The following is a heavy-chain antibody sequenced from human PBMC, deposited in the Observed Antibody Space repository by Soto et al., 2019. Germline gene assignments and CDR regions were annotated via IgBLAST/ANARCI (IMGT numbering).Heavy chain of an antibody. CDR1: GDSISSYY. D-gene: IGHD3-22*01. Sequence: QVQLQESGPGLVKPSETLSLTCAVSGDSISSYYCMWIRQPPGKGLESIGYLYYGRSANYNPSLTSRVALSVDTSTNQCSLTLSSMTAADTAVYYCALRSMAVVPEYWGQGTLVTVSS. CDR2: LYYGRSA. V-gene: IGHV4-59*01. CDR3: ALRSMAVVPEY. J-gene: IGHJ4*02.